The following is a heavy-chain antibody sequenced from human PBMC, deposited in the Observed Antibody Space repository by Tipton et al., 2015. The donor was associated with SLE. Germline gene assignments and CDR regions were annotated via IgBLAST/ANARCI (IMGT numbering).Heavy chain of an antibody. CDR3: ARVVRLLGAAGHFDT. V-gene: IGHV4-38-2*02. Sequence: LRLSCTVSGYSISSDYYWGWIRQPPGKGLEWIGSVYHSGSTYYSPSLKSRVTISVDTSKNQFSLNLTSVTAADTAVYYCARVVRLLGAAGHFDTWGQGALVTVSS. J-gene: IGHJ4*02. CDR1: GYSISSDYY. CDR2: VYHSGST. D-gene: IGHD6-13*01.